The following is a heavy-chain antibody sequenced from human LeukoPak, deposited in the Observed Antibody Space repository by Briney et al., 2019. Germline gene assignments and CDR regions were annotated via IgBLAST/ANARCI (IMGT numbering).Heavy chain of an antibody. CDR1: GFTFSSYS. V-gene: IGHV3-48*01. CDR2: ISSSSSTI. D-gene: IGHD1-26*01. Sequence: GGSLRLSCAASGFTFSSYSMNWVRQAPGKGLEWVSYISSSSSTIYYADSVKGRFTISRDNSKNTLYLQMNNLRAEDTAMYYCAREMYSGMYNDAFDIWGQGTKVTVSS. CDR3: AREMYSGMYNDAFDI. J-gene: IGHJ3*02.